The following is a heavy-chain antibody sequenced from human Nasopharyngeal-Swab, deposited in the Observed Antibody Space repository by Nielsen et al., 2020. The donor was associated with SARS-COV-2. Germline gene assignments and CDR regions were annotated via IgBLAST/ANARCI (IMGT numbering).Heavy chain of an antibody. D-gene: IGHD1-26*01. J-gene: IGHJ3*01. CDR1: GFTFSSYG. CDR3: AKGWGGSYVDAFDF. Sequence: GESLKISCAASGFTFSSYGMHWVRQAPGKGLEWVAVISYDGSNKYYADSVKGRFTISRDNSKNTLYLQMNSMRAEDTAVYYCAKGWGGSYVDAFDFWGHGTMVTVSS. V-gene: IGHV3-30*18. CDR2: ISYDGSNK.